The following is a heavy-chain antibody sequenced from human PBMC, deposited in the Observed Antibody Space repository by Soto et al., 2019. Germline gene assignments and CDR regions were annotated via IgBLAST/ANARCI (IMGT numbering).Heavy chain of an antibody. Sequence: PGGSVRLSCAASGFTFSSYAMSWVRQAPGKVLEWVSAISGSGGSTYYADSVKGRFTISRDNPQNTLYLQMNSLRAEDTAVYYCAKDLGRYYYGSGNSDLYGMDVWGQGTTVTVSS. D-gene: IGHD3-10*01. CDR2: ISGSGGST. J-gene: IGHJ6*02. V-gene: IGHV3-23*01. CDR3: AKDLGRYYYGSGNSDLYGMDV. CDR1: GFTFSSYA.